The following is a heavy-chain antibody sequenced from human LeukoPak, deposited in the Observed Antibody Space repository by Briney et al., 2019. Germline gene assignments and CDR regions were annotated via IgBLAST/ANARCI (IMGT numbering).Heavy chain of an antibody. D-gene: IGHD1-26*01. J-gene: IGHJ6*03. Sequence: GGSLRLSCAASGFTFSSYALTWVRQAPGKGLEWVSTISGSGGSTYYADSVKGRFTISRDNAKNSLYLQMNSLRAEDTAVYYCARDPYSGSYGNYYYYFMDVWGKGTTVTISS. CDR1: GFTFSSYA. CDR2: ISGSGGST. V-gene: IGHV3-23*01. CDR3: ARDPYSGSYGNYYYYFMDV.